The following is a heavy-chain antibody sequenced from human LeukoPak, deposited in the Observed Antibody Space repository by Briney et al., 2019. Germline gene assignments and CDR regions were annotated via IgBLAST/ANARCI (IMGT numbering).Heavy chain of an antibody. CDR2: IYSSESI. CDR3: ARDRSAAYYRDYFDY. V-gene: IGHV4-4*07. Sequence: SETLSLTCSVSGGSMRGYYWSWIRQFAGKGLEWIGRIYSSESINYSPSLKSRVTMSVDTSKNRFYLKLTSVTAADTALYYCARDRSAAYYRDYFDYWGQGVLVTVSS. J-gene: IGHJ4*02. CDR1: GGSMRGYY. D-gene: IGHD3-22*01.